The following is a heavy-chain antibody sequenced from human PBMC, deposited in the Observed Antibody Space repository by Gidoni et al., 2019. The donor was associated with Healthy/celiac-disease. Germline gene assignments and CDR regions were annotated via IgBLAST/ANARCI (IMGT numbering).Heavy chain of an antibody. J-gene: IGHJ5*02. CDR1: GYTFTGYY. CDR3: ARSPNLITGTTRGWFDP. D-gene: IGHD1-20*01. V-gene: IGHV1-2*06. CDR2: INPNSGGT. Sequence: AEVKKPGASVKVSCKASGYTFTGYYMHWVRQAPGQGLEWMERINPNSGGTNYAQKFQGRVTMTRDTSISTAYMELSRLRSDDTAVYYCARSPNLITGTTRGWFDPWGQGTLVTVSS.